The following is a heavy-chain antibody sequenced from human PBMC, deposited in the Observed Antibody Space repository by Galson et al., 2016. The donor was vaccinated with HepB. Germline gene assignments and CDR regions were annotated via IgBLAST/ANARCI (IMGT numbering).Heavy chain of an antibody. V-gene: IGHV4-39*01. J-gene: IGHJ4*02. D-gene: IGHD3-22*01. Sequence: SETLSLTCAVSGDSISRSKYYWGWIRQPPGKGLEWIGSIHYSANTYYNPSLKSRVTISVDTSKNQFSLRLSSVTAADTAVYYCARQGSPLSYYDTREPGTEFEDWGQGTLVTVSP. CDR3: ARQGSPLSYYDTREPGTEFED. CDR2: IHYSANT. CDR1: GDSISRSKYY.